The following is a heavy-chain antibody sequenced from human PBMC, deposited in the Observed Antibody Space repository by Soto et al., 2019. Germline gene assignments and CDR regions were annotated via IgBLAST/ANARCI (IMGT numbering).Heavy chain of an antibody. CDR3: ARDGRSGWYDY. V-gene: IGHV1-3*04. D-gene: IGHD6-19*01. CDR1: GYTLTNNA. CDR2: INTGNGDT. Sequence: GASVKASCKAPGYTLTNNAGYWVRQAPGQSLEWMGWINTGNGDTKYSQKFQGRVTITRDTSASTAYMELNSLRFEDTAVYYCARDGRSGWYDYWGQGTLVTVSS. J-gene: IGHJ4*02.